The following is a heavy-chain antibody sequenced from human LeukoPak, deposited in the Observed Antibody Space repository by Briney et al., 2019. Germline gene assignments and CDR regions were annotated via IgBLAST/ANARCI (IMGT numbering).Heavy chain of an antibody. Sequence: GASVKVSCKTSGYTFTNYGISWVRQAPGLGLEWMGWISAYNGNTNYAQKFLGRVTMTRDTSISTAYMELSGLRSDDTAVFYCARVSSNWDTYFHYWGQGSLVTVSS. J-gene: IGHJ4*02. CDR2: ISAYNGNT. CDR3: ARVSSNWDTYFHY. CDR1: GYTFTNYG. V-gene: IGHV1-18*01. D-gene: IGHD7-27*01.